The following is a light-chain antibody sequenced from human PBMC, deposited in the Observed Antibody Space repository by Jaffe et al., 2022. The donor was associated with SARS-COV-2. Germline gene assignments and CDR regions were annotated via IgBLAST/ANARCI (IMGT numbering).Light chain of an antibody. J-gene: IGLJ1*01. CDR3: AAWDASLNGYV. V-gene: IGLV1-44*01. CDR2: SNN. Sequence: QSVLTQPPSASATPGQRVTISCSGSSSNIGSNSVSWYQQLPGTAPKLLIYSNNQRPSGVPDRFSGSKSGTSASLAISGLQSEDEADYYCAAWDASLNGYVFGSGTKVTVL. CDR1: SSNIGSNS.